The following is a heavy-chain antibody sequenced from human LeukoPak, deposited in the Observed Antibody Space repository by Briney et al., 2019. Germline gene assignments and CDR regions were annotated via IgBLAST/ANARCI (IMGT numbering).Heavy chain of an antibody. V-gene: IGHV4-39*07. CDR3: ARESGSYLWRSWLNP. J-gene: IGHJ5*02. CDR2: IFYSGST. CDR1: GGSISSGSYY. Sequence: SETLSLTCTVSGGSISSGSYYWGWIRQPPGKGLEWIGNIFYSGSTYYSPSLKSRVTISLDTSRNQFSLKLNSVTAADTAVYYCARESGSYLWRSWLNPWGQGTLVTVSS. D-gene: IGHD3-16*01.